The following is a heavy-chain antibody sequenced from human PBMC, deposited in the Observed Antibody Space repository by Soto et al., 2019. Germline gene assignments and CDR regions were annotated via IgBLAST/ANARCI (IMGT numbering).Heavy chain of an antibody. CDR3: ARDEGAAAGYYFDY. CDR2: NYHSGNT. Sequence: PSETLSLTCTVSGGSIGSGSYYCSWIRQPPGKGLEWIGSNYHSGNTFYNPSLKSRVTISVDTSKNQFSLKLSSVTAADTAVYYCARDEGAAAGYYFDYWGQGTLVTVSS. J-gene: IGHJ4*02. D-gene: IGHD6-13*01. CDR1: GGSIGSGSYY. V-gene: IGHV4-39*07.